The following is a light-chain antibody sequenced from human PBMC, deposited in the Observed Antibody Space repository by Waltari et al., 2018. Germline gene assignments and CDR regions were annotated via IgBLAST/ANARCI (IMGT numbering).Light chain of an antibody. V-gene: IGLV1-47*01. CDR3: AAWDDDLRGVL. Sequence: QSVLTQPPSASGTPGQTVTVSCSGSSSNIGNNYVYWYKHLPGTAPTVLIYRNSQRPSGVPARFSGSKSATSASLAISGLRSEDEADYYCAAWDDDLRGVLFGGGTKLTVL. CDR2: RNS. J-gene: IGLJ2*01. CDR1: SSNIGNNY.